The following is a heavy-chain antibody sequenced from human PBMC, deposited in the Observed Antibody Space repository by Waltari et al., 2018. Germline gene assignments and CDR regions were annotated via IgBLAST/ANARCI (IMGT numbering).Heavy chain of an antibody. Sequence: QVQLVQSGAEVKKPGASEKVSCKASGHTFTSYDMHWVRQAPGQRLEWIGWINAGNGNTKYSQKFQGRVTITRDTSASTAYMELSSLRSEDTAVYYCARVAIAAAPIYFQHWGQGTLVTVSS. J-gene: IGHJ1*01. D-gene: IGHD6-13*01. CDR3: ARVAIAAAPIYFQH. CDR1: GHTFTSYD. V-gene: IGHV1-3*01. CDR2: INAGNGNT.